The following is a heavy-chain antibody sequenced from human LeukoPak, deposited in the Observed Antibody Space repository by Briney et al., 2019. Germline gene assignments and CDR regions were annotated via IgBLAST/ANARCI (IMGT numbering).Heavy chain of an antibody. V-gene: IGHV3-33*06. Sequence: GGSLRLSCTTSGFTFSHFGMHWVRQAPGKGLEWVAVIWSDGTDKYYGDSVKGRFTISRDNSENTVYLQMNSLGVEDTAVYYCAKDAQRGFDFSNSLESWGQGTLVTVSS. CDR1: GFTFSHFG. D-gene: IGHD4-11*01. J-gene: IGHJ4*02. CDR2: IWSDGTDK. CDR3: AKDAQRGFDFSNSLES.